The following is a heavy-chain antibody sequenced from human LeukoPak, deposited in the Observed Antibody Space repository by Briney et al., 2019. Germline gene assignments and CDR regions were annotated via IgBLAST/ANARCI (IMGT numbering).Heavy chain of an antibody. Sequence: GGSLRLSCAASGFSFRSYAMNWVRQAPGKGLEWVPYIDSSASAIYYADSVKGRFTISRDNAKNSLYLQMNSLRDEDTAVYYCARGVPGRTYDKFDPWGQGTLVTVSS. CDR1: GFSFRSYA. V-gene: IGHV3-48*02. J-gene: IGHJ5*02. CDR3: ARGVPGRTYDKFDP. CDR2: IDSSASAI. D-gene: IGHD3-16*01.